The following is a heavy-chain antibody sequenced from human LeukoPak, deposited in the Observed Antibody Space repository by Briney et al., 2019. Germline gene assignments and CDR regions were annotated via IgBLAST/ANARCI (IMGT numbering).Heavy chain of an antibody. CDR1: GFTFDDYA. Sequence: GGSLRLSCAASGFTFDDYAMHWGRQAPGKGLEWVSGISWNSGSIGYADSVKGRFTISRDNAKNSLYLQVNSLRAENTALYYCAKDIYGSGLDYWGQGTLVTVSS. CDR2: ISWNSGSI. CDR3: AKDIYGSGLDY. D-gene: IGHD3-10*01. V-gene: IGHV3-9*01. J-gene: IGHJ4*02.